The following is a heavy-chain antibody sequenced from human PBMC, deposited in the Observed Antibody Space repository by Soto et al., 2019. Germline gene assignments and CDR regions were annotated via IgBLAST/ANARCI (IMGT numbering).Heavy chain of an antibody. CDR3: ARHDSRSGYSPDY. Sequence: LSETLSLTCTVSGVSISSSYYYWVCIRQPPGKGLEWIGYIYYSGGTYYNPSLKSRVTISVDTSKNQFSLRLSSVTAADTAVYSCARHDSRSGYSPDYWGQGTLVTVSS. V-gene: IGHV4-39*01. CDR2: IYYSGGT. CDR1: GVSISSSYYY. D-gene: IGHD3-3*01. J-gene: IGHJ4*02.